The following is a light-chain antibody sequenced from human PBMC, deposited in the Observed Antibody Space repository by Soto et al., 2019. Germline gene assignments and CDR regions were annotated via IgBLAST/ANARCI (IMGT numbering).Light chain of an antibody. CDR2: GNS. CDR3: QSYDSSLSGWV. Sequence: QSVLTQPPSVSGAPGQRVTISCTGSSSNIGAGYDVHWYQQLPGTAPKLLIYGNSNRPSGVTDRFSGSKSGTSAYLAITGLQDEDEADYYCQSYDSSLSGWVFGGGTKLTVL. V-gene: IGLV1-40*01. J-gene: IGLJ3*02. CDR1: SSNIGAGYD.